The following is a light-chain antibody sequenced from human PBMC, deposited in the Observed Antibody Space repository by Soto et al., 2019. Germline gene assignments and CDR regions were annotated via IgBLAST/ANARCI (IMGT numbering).Light chain of an antibody. V-gene: IGKV1-5*01. J-gene: IGKJ4*01. CDR1: QNINIW. CDR3: HHYNSYSRS. Sequence: IQMTQSPSTLSASVGDRVTITCRASQNINIWLAWYQQKPGKAPKLLIYDASSLQSGVPSRFRGATSGTEFTLTISRLQPDDFAPYYCHHYNSYSRSFGGGTKVEIK. CDR2: DAS.